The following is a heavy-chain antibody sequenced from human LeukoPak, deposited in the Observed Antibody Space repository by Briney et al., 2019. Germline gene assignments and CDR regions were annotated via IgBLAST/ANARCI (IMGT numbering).Heavy chain of an antibody. V-gene: IGHV4-59*01. J-gene: IGHJ3*02. CDR2: IYYSGST. CDR1: GGSISSYY. CDR3: ASGPAFDI. Sequence: SETLSLTCTGCGGSISSYYWSWIGQPPGKGLEWIGYIYYSGSTNYNPSLTSRVTISVDTSKNQFSLKLSSVTAADTAVYYCASGPAFDIWGQGTMVTVSS.